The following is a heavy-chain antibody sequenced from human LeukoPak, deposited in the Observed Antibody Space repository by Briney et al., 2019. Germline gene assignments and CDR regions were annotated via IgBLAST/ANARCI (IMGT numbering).Heavy chain of an antibody. CDR2: IIPIFGTA. Sequence: SVKVSCTASGGTFSSYAISWVRQAPGQGLEWMGGIIPIFGTANYARKFQGRVTITAHESTSTAYMELSSLRSEDTAVYYCATARTTVGPVDYWGQGTLVTVSS. CDR3: ATARTTVGPVDY. V-gene: IGHV1-69*13. CDR1: GGTFSSYA. J-gene: IGHJ4*02. D-gene: IGHD4-23*01.